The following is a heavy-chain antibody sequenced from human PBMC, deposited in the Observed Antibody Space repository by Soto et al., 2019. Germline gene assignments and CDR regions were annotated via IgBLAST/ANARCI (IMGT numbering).Heavy chain of an antibody. Sequence: QVELQESGSGQVKPSQTLSLSCAVSGGFISGGGYFWTWIRQPPGKGLEWIGYMYHSGSPLYNPSLKCRATISSDLSKLQSSLTLASVTAADTAVYYCARESPKGYFEIDTWGQGTLVTVS. CDR3: ARESPKGYFEIDT. V-gene: IGHV4-30-2*01. CDR2: MYHSGSP. D-gene: IGHD1-26*01. J-gene: IGHJ1*01. CDR1: GGFISGGGYF.